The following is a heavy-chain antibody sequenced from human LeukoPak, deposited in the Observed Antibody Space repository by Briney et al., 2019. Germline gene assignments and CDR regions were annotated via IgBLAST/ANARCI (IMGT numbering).Heavy chain of an antibody. V-gene: IGHV4-39*07. CDR2: IYYSGST. Sequence: SETLSLTCTVSGGSIRRSSYYWGWIRQPPGKGLEWIGSIYYSGSTYYNPSLKSRVTISVDTSKNQFSLKLSSVTAADTAVYYCARVAAPESWFDPWGQGTLVTVSS. J-gene: IGHJ5*02. CDR1: GGSIRRSSYY. CDR3: ARVAAPESWFDP. D-gene: IGHD6-13*01.